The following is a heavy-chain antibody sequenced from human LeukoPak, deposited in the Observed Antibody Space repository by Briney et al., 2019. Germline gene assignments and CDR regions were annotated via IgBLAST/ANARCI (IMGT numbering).Heavy chain of an antibody. CDR3: AKSGYNRFDY. D-gene: IGHD5-24*01. J-gene: IGHJ4*02. V-gene: IGHV3-23*01. CDR1: GFTFSSYG. Sequence: DPGGSLRLSCAASGFTFSSYGMHWVRQAPGKGLEWVSSISGSGSGGSTYYADSVKGRFTISRDNSKNTLYLQMNSLRAEDTAVYYCAKSGYNRFDYWGQGTLVTVSS. CDR2: ISGSGSGGST.